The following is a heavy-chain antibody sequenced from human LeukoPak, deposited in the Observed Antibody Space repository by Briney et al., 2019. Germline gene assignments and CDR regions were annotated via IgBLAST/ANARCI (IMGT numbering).Heavy chain of an antibody. D-gene: IGHD1-26*01. CDR2: IFPILGIA. V-gene: IGHV1-69*04. J-gene: IGHJ4*02. CDR3: ARDLGVGATYFDY. Sequence: SVKVSCKASGGTFSSYTISWVRQAPGQGLEWMGRIFPILGIANYAQKFQGRVTITADKSTSTAYMELSSLRSEDTAVYYCARDLGVGATYFDYWGQGTLVTVSS. CDR1: GGTFSSYT.